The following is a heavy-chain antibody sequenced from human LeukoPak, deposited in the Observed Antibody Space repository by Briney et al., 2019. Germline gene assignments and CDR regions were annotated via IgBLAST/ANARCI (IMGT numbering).Heavy chain of an antibody. CDR1: GFTFSTYS. V-gene: IGHV3-48*04. CDR3: AREILAPGKTHDY. CDR2: ISSDSSTI. Sequence: GGSLRLSCAASGFTFSTYSINWVRQAPGKGLEWVSYISSDSSTIYYADSLKGRFTISRDNAKNTLFLQMSSLRAEDTAVYFCAREILAPGKTHDYWGQGTLVTVSS. J-gene: IGHJ4*02.